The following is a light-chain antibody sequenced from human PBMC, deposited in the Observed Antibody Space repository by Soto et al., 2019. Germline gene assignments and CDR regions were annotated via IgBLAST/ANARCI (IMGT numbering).Light chain of an antibody. CDR2: GAS. Sequence: EIVLTQSPGTLSLSPGERATLSCRASQSVNNNYLACYQQKPGQAPRLLIYGASSMATGTPDRFSGSGCGTDLTLNLSRLEPEDFAVYYCQQYGSSPLTFGGGTKVEIK. J-gene: IGKJ4*01. V-gene: IGKV3-20*01. CDR3: QQYGSSPLT. CDR1: QSVNNNY.